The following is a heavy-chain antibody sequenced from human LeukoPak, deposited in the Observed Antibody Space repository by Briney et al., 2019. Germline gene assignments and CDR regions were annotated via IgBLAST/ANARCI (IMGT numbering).Heavy chain of an antibody. V-gene: IGHV3-21*01. CDR3: ARDSSIAVAGQDY. CDR1: GFTFSSYW. CDR2: ISSSSSYI. J-gene: IGHJ4*02. Sequence: GGSLRLSCAASGFTFSSYWMSWVRQAPGKGLEWVSSISSSSSYIYYADSVKGRFTISRDNAKNSLYLQMNSLRAEDTAVYYCARDSSIAVAGQDYWGQGTLVTVSS. D-gene: IGHD6-19*01.